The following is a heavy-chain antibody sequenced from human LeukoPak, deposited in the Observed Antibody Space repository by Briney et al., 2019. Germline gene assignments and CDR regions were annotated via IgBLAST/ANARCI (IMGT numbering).Heavy chain of an antibody. D-gene: IGHD6-19*01. CDR2: ISYDGSNK. CDR1: GFTFRSFD. Sequence: AGGSLRLSYADSGFTFRSFDMHWVRQAPGKGLEWMAVISYDGSNKYYADSVKGRFTISRDNSKNTLYLQMNSLRAEDTAVYYCAKDRTFSGWPYFDYWGQGTLVTVSS. CDR3: AKDRTFSGWPYFDY. J-gene: IGHJ4*02. V-gene: IGHV3-30*18.